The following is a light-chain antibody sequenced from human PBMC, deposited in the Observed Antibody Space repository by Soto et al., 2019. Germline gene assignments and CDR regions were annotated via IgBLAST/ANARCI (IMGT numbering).Light chain of an antibody. V-gene: IGLV1-40*01. CDR1: ISNIGAGYD. Sequence: QSVLTQPPSVSGAPRQRVTISCTGSISNIGAGYDVHWYQQLPGTAPKLVIYGTTNRPSGVPDRFSGSKSGTSASLAITGLQAEDEADYYCQSYDGTLSGSYVFRIGTKVTVL. CDR3: QSYDGTLSGSYV. CDR2: GTT. J-gene: IGLJ1*01.